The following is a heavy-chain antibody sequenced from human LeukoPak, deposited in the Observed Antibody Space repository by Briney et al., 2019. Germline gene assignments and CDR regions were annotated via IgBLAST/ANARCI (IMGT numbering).Heavy chain of an antibody. CDR1: GYTFTGYY. D-gene: IGHD2-2*01. CDR3: ARGARVVVPAKLNDY. V-gene: IGHV1-2*02. Sequence: ASVEVSCKASGYTFTGYYMHWVRQAPGQGLEWMGWINPNSGGTNYAQKFQGRVTMTRDTSISTAYMELSRLRSDDTAVYYCARGARVVVPAKLNDYWGQGTLVTVSS. CDR2: INPNSGGT. J-gene: IGHJ4*02.